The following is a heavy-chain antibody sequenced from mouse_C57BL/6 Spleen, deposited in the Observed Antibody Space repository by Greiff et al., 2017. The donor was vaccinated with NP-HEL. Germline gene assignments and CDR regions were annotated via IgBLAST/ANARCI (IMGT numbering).Heavy chain of an antibody. V-gene: IGHV14-4*01. CDR3: TTSPITTVVDSYYFDY. CDR1: GFNITDDY. CDR2: IDPGNGDT. Sequence: EVQLQQSGAELVRPGASVKLSCTASGFNITDDYMHWVKQRPEQGLEWIGWIDPGNGDTEYASKFQGKATIAADTSSNTAYLQLSSLTSEDTAVYYCTTSPITTVVDSYYFDYWGQGTTLTVSS. D-gene: IGHD1-1*01. J-gene: IGHJ2*01.